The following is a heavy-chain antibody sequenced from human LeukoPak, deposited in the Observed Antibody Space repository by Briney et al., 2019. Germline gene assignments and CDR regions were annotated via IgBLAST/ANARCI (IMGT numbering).Heavy chain of an antibody. CDR1: GFTVRTNY. D-gene: IGHD1-26*01. V-gene: IGHV3-66*02. Sequence: PGGSLRLSCAASGFTVRTNYMSWVRQAPGKGLEWVSVIYSGGSTYYADSVKGRSTISRDNSKNTLYLQVNSLRAEDTAVYYCARDPSGDFDYWGQGTLVTVSS. CDR2: IYSGGST. CDR3: ARDPSGDFDY. J-gene: IGHJ4*02.